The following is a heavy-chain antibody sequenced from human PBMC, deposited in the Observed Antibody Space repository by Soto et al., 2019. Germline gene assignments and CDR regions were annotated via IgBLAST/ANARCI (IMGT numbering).Heavy chain of an antibody. CDR3: ATWHLQEHAYDV. CDR2: FYDLDGT. J-gene: IGHJ3*01. Sequence: QSGGSLRLSCAVSGLTVSGKKYVAWVRQAPGKGLEWVSGFYDLDGTYYADSLKGRFTTSGDSSRTIVYLQMNDLRPEDTAVYYCATWHLQEHAYDVWGQGTTVTVSS. D-gene: IGHD4-4*01. CDR1: GLTVSGKKY. V-gene: IGHV3-53*01.